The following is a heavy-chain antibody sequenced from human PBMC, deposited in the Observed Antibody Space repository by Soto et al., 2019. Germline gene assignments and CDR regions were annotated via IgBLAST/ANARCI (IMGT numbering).Heavy chain of an antibody. CDR3: AGRGYSFGNYYFDY. CDR2: INHSGST. J-gene: IGHJ4*02. CDR1: GGSFSGYY. Sequence: PSETLSLTCAVYGGSFSGYYWSWIRQPPGKGLEWIGEINHSGSTNYNPSLKSRATISVDTSKNQFSLKLSSVTAADTAVYYCAGRGYSFGNYYFDYWGQGTLVTVSS. D-gene: IGHD5-18*01. V-gene: IGHV4-34*01.